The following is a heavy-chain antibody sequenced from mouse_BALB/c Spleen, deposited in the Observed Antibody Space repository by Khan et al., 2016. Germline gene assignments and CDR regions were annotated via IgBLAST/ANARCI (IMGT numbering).Heavy chain of an antibody. CDR2: ISYSGGT. V-gene: IGHV3-8*02. J-gene: IGHJ4*01. CDR3: ASYDGSSYVRGMDY. D-gene: IGHD1-1*01. Sequence: EVQLQESGPSLVKPSQTLSLTCSVTGDSITSGYWNWIRKFPGNKLEYMGYISYSGGTYNNPSLKSRISITRDTSKNQYSLQLNSVTTEDTVTYYCASYDGSSYVRGMDYWGQGLSVTVSS. CDR1: GDSITSGY.